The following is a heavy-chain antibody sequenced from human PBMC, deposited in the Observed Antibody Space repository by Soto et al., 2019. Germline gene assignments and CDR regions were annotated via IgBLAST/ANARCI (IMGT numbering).Heavy chain of an antibody. CDR3: ARTLYSYYDRSGYQAY. V-gene: IGHV1-18*01. Sequence: QVQLVQSGAEVKKPGASVKVSCKASGYTFTSYCISWVRQAPRQGLEWMGWISAYNANTNYAQNLQGRATMTTDTSTSTAYMELRSLRSDDTAGYDCARTLYSYYDRSGYQAYWCQGTMVLVSS. J-gene: IGHJ4*02. CDR1: GYTFTSYC. D-gene: IGHD3-22*01. CDR2: ISAYNANT.